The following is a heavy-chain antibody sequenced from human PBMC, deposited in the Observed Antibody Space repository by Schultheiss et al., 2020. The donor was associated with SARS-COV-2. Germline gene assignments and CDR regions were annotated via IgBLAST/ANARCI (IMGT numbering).Heavy chain of an antibody. CDR1: GFTFGDYA. V-gene: IGHV3-49*04. CDR2: IRSKTYGGTT. D-gene: IGHD5-12*01. Sequence: GGSLRLSCTVSGFTFGDYAMSWVRQAPGKGLEWVGFIRSKTYGGTTEYAASVKGRFTISRDDSKNSLYLQMNSLRAEDTAVYYCARDSRGYGDSCLDYWGQGTLVTVSS. CDR3: ARDSRGYGDSCLDY. J-gene: IGHJ4*02.